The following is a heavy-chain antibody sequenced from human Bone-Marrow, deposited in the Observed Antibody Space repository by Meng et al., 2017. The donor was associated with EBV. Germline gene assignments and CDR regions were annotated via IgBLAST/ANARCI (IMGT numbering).Heavy chain of an antibody. CDR3: ARATSGWVEIYY. CDR2: INHSGST. CDR1: GGSFSGYY. D-gene: IGHD6-19*01. J-gene: IGHJ4*02. V-gene: IGHV4-34*01. Sequence: QVQLQQWGAGLLKPSETLSLTCAVYGGSFSGYYWSWIRQPPGKGLEWIGEINHSGSTNYNPSLKSRVTISVDTSKNQFSLKLSSVTAADTAVYYCARATSGWVEIYYWGQGTLVTVSS.